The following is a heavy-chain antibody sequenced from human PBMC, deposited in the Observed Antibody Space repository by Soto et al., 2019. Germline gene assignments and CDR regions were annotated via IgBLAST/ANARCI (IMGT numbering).Heavy chain of an antibody. CDR3: ASPYSSSWLSLDY. CDR1: GGTFSSYA. V-gene: IGHV1-69*13. D-gene: IGHD6-13*01. CDR2: IIPIFGTA. Sequence: SVKVSCKASGGTFSSYAISWVRQAPGQGLEWMGGIIPIFGTANYAQKFQGRVTITADESTSTAYMELSSLRSEDTAVYYCASPYSSSWLSLDYWGQGTLVTVSS. J-gene: IGHJ4*02.